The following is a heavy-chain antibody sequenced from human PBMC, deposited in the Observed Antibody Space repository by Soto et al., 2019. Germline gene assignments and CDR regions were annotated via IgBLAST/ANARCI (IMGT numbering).Heavy chain of an antibody. CDR2: MYHSGTT. CDR3: ERGGGIYSGIDY. V-gene: IGHV4-38-2*01. CDR1: GYSISIGYY. Sequence: SESLSLTCAVSGYSISIGYYWGWIRQPPGEGLEWFGSMYHSGTTYYNPSLKSRVTISVDTSKNQVSLQLSSVTAADTAVYYCERGGGIYSGIDYWGQGTVVTVS. D-gene: IGHD1-26*01. J-gene: IGHJ4*02.